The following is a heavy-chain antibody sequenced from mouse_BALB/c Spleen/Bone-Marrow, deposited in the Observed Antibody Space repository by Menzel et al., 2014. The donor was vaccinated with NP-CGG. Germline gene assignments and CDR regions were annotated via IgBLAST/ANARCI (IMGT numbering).Heavy chain of an antibody. CDR1: GFTFSDYY. CDR3: ARGLYYRPFAY. V-gene: IGHV5-12*02. J-gene: IGHJ3*01. CDR2: ISNGGGST. Sequence: VMLVESGGGLVQPGGSLKLSCATSGFTFSDYYMYWVRQTPEKRLEWVAYISNGGGSTYYPDTVKGRFTISRDNAKNTLYLQMSRLKSEDTAMYYCARGLYYRPFAYWGQGTLVTVSA. D-gene: IGHD2-14*01.